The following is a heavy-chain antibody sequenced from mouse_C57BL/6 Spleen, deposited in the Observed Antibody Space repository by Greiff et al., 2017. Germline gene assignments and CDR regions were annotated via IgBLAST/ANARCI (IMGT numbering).Heavy chain of an antibody. D-gene: IGHD2-4*01. CDR3: ARYPYDYDGDYAMDY. CDR2: IYPGDGDT. CDR1: GYAFSSYW. V-gene: IGHV1-80*01. Sequence: VKLQESGAELVKPGASVKISCKASGYAFSSYWMNWVKQRPGKGLEWIGQIYPGDGDTNYNGKFKGKATLTADKSSSTAYMQLSSLTSEDSAVYFCARYPYDYDGDYAMDYWGQGTSVTVSS. J-gene: IGHJ4*01.